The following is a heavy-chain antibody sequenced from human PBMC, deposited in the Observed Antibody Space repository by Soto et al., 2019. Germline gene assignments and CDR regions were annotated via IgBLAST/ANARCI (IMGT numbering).Heavy chain of an antibody. V-gene: IGHV3-30-3*01. CDR1: GFTFSSYA. Sequence: GGSLRLSCAASGFTFSSYAMHWVRQAPGKGLEWVAVISYDGSNKYYADSVKGRFTISRDNSKNTLYLQMNSLRAEDTAVYYCAREEVVVAATTNWFDPWGQGTLVTVSS. J-gene: IGHJ5*02. CDR2: ISYDGSNK. D-gene: IGHD2-15*01. CDR3: AREEVVVAATTNWFDP.